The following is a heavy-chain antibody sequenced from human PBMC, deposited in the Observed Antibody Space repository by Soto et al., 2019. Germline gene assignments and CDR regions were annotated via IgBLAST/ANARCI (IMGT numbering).Heavy chain of an antibody. CDR1: GFTFSSYA. V-gene: IGHV3-30-3*01. J-gene: IGHJ4*02. Sequence: GGSLRLSCAASGFTFSSYAMHWVRQAPGKGLEWVAVISYDGSNKYYADSVKGRFTISRDNSKNTLYLQMNSLRAEDTAVYYCARRDYYDSNVFDYWGQGTLVTVSS. D-gene: IGHD3-22*01. CDR3: ARRDYYDSNVFDY. CDR2: ISYDGSNK.